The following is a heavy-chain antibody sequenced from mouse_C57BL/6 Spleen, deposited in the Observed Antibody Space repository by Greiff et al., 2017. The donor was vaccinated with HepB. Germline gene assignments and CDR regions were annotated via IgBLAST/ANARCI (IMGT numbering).Heavy chain of an antibody. J-gene: IGHJ4*01. Sequence: DVKLVESGGGLVQSGRSLRLSCATSGFTFSDFYMEWVRQAPGKGLEWIAASRNKANDYTTEYSASVKGRFIVSRDTSQSILYLQMNALRAEDTAIYYCARDGVTGTNAMDYWGQGTSVTVSS. CDR2: SRNKANDYTT. CDR3: ARDGVTGTNAMDY. V-gene: IGHV7-1*01. CDR1: GFTFSDFY. D-gene: IGHD4-1*01.